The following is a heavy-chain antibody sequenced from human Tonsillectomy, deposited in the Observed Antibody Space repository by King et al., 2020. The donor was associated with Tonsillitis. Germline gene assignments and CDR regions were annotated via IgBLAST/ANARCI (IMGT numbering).Heavy chain of an antibody. Sequence: HVQLVESGGGVVQPGRSLRLSCAASGFTFNNYAMHWVRQAPGKGLEWVAVILYDGSNKYYADSVKGRFTISRDNSKNTLYLQMNSLRAEDTAVYYCVAEYYYDSRGTDGMDVWGQGTTVTVSS. CDR3: VAEYYYDSRGTDGMDV. CDR2: ILYDGSNK. CDR1: GFTFNNYA. J-gene: IGHJ6*02. V-gene: IGHV3-30*04. D-gene: IGHD3-22*01.